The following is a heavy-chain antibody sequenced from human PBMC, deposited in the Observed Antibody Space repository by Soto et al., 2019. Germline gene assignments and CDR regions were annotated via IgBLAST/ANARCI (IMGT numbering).Heavy chain of an antibody. J-gene: IGHJ5*02. CDR3: ASVGSDYDNSGYYLP. D-gene: IGHD3-22*01. CDR2: IYHSGST. CDR1: GGSVSSSNW. Sequence: KPSETLSLTGIVSGGSVSSSNWWSWVRQPPGKGLEWIGEIYHSGSTTYNPSLKSRATISVDKSENQFSLRLKSVTAADTAVYYCASVGSDYDNSGYYLPWGPGTLVTVSS. V-gene: IGHV4-4*02.